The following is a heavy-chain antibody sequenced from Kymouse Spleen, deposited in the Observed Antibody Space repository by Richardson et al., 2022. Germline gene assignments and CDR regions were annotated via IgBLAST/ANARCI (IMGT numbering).Heavy chain of an antibody. Sequence: QVQLVESGGGVVQPGRSLRLSCAASGFTFSSYGMHWVRQAPGKGLEWVAVISYDGSNKYYADSVKGRFTISRDNSKNTLYLQMNSLRAEDTAVYYCAKDVGLELGFDYWGQGTLVTVSS. J-gene: IGHJ4*02. CDR1: GFTFSSYG. V-gene: IGHV3-30*18. CDR2: ISYDGSNK. CDR3: AKDVGLELGFDY. D-gene: IGHD1-7*01.